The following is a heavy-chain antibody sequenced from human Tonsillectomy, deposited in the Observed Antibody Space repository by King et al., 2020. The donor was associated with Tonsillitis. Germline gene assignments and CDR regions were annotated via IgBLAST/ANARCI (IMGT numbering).Heavy chain of an antibody. D-gene: IGHD1-26*01. CDR2: ISASGVST. CDR3: AKGGGGSYLDYFDY. V-gene: IGHV3-23*01. CDR1: GFNFNIYA. J-gene: IGHJ4*02. Sequence: VQLLESGGGLLQPGGSLRLSCPASGFNFNIYAMSWVRQAPGRGLEWVSSISASGVSTYYADSVKGRFTISRDNSENTVYLQMNSVRAEDTAVYYCAKGGGGSYLDYFDYWGQGTLVTVSS.